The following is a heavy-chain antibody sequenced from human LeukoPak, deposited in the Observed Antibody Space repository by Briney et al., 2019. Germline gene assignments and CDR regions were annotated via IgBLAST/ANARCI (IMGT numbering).Heavy chain of an antibody. CDR3: ARSNWSYYFDY. CDR2: ITGDGSST. D-gene: IGHD1-1*01. Sequence: GGSLRLSCAASEFTFSNYWMHWVRQAPGKGLVWVSWITGDGSSTRYADSVKGRFTISRDNAKNTLYLQVNSLRAEDTAVYYCARSNWSYYFDYWGQGALVTVSS. J-gene: IGHJ4*02. CDR1: EFTFSNYW. V-gene: IGHV3-74*01.